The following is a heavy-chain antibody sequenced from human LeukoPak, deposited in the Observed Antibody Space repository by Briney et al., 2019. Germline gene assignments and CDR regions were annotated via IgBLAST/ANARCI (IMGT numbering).Heavy chain of an antibody. CDR3: ASTLSGSYSNVDY. CDR1: GGSISSSSYY. CDR2: IHYSGST. D-gene: IGHD1-26*01. V-gene: IGHV4-39*01. Sequence: SETLSLTCTVSGGSISSSSYYWGWIRQPPGKGLEWIGSIHYSGSTYYNPSLKSRVTISVDTSKNQFSLKLSSVTAADTAVYYCASTLSGSYSNVDYWGQGTLVTVSS. J-gene: IGHJ4*02.